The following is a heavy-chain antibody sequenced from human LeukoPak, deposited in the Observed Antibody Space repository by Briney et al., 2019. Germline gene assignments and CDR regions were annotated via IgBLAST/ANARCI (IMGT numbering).Heavy chain of an antibody. V-gene: IGHV4-34*01. CDR3: ARETDYKGTDY. CDR2: INHSGST. Sequence: PSETLSLTCAVYGGSFSGYYWSWIRQPPGKGLEWIGEINHSGSTNYNPSLKSRVTISVDTSKNQFSLKLSSVTAADTAVYYCARETDYKGTDYWGQGTLVTVSS. CDR1: GGSFSGYY. D-gene: IGHD4/OR15-4a*01. J-gene: IGHJ4*02.